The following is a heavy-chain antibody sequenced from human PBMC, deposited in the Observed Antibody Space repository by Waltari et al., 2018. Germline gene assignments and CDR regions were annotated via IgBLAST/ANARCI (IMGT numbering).Heavy chain of an antibody. J-gene: IGHJ3*02. V-gene: IGHV6-1*01. D-gene: IGHD6-13*01. CDR2: TYYRSKWYN. CDR1: GASVSSHSAA. Sequence: QVQLQQSGPGLVKHSQTLSLTCSISGASVSSHSAAWNWLRQSPARGLEWLGRTYYRSKWYNDYAGSVKSRITINPDTSKNQFSLQLNSVTPEDTAVYYCARDNGSSWYGDAFDIWGQGTMVTVSS. CDR3: ARDNGSSWYGDAFDI.